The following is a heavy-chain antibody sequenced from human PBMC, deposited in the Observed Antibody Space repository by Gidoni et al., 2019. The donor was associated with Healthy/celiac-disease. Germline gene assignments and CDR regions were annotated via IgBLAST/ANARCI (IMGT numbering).Heavy chain of an antibody. CDR2: INPNSGGT. CDR1: GYTFTGYY. D-gene: IGHD4-4*01. Sequence: QVQLVQSGAEVKKPGASVKVSCKASGYTFTGYYMHWVRQAPGQGLEWMGWINPNSGGTNYAQKFQGRVTMTRDTSISTAYMELSRLRSDDTAVYYCARGDYSNSYYYYYMDVWGKGTTVTVSS. J-gene: IGHJ6*03. CDR3: ARGDYSNSYYYYYMDV. V-gene: IGHV1-2*02.